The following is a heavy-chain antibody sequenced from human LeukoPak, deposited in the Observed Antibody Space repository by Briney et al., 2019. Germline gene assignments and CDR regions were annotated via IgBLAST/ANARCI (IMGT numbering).Heavy chain of an antibody. D-gene: IGHD6-19*01. CDR2: IYHSGST. V-gene: IGHV4-59*11. CDR1: GVSISSHY. J-gene: IGHJ4*02. CDR3: ARGSWPVG. Sequence: SETLSLTCTVSGVSISSHYWSWIRQPPGKGLEWIGYIYHSGSTNYNPSLKSRVTISVDTSKNQFSLRLTSVTAADTAVYYCARGSWPVGWGQGTLVTVSS.